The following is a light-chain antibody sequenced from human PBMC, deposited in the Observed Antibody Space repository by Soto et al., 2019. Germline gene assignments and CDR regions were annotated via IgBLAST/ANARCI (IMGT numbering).Light chain of an antibody. CDR3: QPRRNRLLT. Sequence: EIVLTQSPATLSLSPGERATLSCRASQSVSGSFLAWYQQKPGQAPRLLIYDTSNRATDIPARFSGSGSGTDFTLTISSLEPEDFAVYYCQPRRNRLLTFGGGTKVEIK. J-gene: IGKJ4*01. CDR2: DTS. CDR1: QSVSGSF. V-gene: IGKV3-11*01.